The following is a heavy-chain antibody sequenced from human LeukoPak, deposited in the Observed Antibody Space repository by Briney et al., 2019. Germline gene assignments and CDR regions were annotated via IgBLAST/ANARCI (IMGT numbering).Heavy chain of an antibody. CDR2: INWNGGST. J-gene: IGHJ3*02. CDR1: GFTFDDYG. Sequence: PGGSLRLSCAASGFTFDDYGMSWVRQAPGKGLEWVSGINWNGGSTGYADSVKGRFTISRDNAKNSLYLQMNSLRAEDTALYYCTRDRIQFDYYDSSGYYDAFDIWGQGTMVTVSS. V-gene: IGHV3-20*04. CDR3: TRDRIQFDYYDSSGYYDAFDI. D-gene: IGHD3-22*01.